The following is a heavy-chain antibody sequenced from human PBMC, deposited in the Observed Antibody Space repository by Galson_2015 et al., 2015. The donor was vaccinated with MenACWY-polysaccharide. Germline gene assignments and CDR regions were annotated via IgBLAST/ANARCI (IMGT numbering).Heavy chain of an antibody. V-gene: IGHV3-23*01. J-gene: IGHJ3*02. Sequence: SLRLCCAASGFTFSSYAMSWVRQAPGKGLEWVSGVSASGGSTVYTDSAKGRLTMSRDNSKRSLYLQMNSLRAEDTAVYYCAKDTGPGEYAYSWGTFDIWGRGTMVTVSS. CDR3: AKDTGPGEYAYSWGTFDI. D-gene: IGHD3-10*01. CDR1: GFTFSSYA. CDR2: VSASGGST.